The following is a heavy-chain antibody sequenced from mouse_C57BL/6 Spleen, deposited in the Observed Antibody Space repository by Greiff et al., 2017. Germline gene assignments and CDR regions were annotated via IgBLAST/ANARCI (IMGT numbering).Heavy chain of an antibody. D-gene: IGHD1-1*01. CDR3: ARYYGSRENFDY. CDR1: GYTFTSYW. Sequence: VQLQQPGAELVMPGASVKLSCKASGYTFTSYWMHWVKQRPGQGLEWIGEIDPSDSYTNYNQKFKGKSTLTVDKSSSTAYMQLSSLTSEDSAVYYCARYYGSRENFDYWGQGTTLTVSS. CDR2: IDPSDSYT. V-gene: IGHV1-69*01. J-gene: IGHJ2*01.